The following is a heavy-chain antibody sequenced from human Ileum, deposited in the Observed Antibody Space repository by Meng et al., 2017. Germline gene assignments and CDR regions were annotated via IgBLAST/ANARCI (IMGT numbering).Heavy chain of an antibody. CDR2: ISYDGSFE. V-gene: IGHV3-30*03. CDR1: GFTFSDYA. D-gene: IGHD1-1*01. Sequence: QGQLVESGGGVLQPGRSLRLSCAGSGFTFSDYAMHWVRQAPGKGLEWVSIISYDGSFEDYADFAKGRFTISRDNAKNTLSLEMNSLRSDDTAVYYCARGRYDHLYNWFESWGQGTLVTVSS. J-gene: IGHJ5*01. CDR3: ARGRYDHLYNWFES.